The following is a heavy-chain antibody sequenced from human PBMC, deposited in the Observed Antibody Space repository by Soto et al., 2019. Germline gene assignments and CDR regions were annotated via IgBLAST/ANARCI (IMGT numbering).Heavy chain of an antibody. CDR2: IWHDGNNK. J-gene: IGHJ6*02. V-gene: IGHV3-33*01. Sequence: GGSLRLSCAASGFTFSHYGIHWVRQAPGKGLEWVAIIWHDGNNKYYADSVRGRFIISRDNSKNRLYLQMNSLRAEDTAVYYCASDLVGASDSYGLDVWGQGTPVTVSS. CDR3: ASDLVGASDSYGLDV. D-gene: IGHD1-26*01. CDR1: GFTFSHYG.